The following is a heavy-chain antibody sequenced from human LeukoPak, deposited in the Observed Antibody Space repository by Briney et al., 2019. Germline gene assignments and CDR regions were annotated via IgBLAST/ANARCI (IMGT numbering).Heavy chain of an antibody. CDR3: ARHLLRTSTSFDY. J-gene: IGHJ4*02. CDR2: ITYRGSG. CDR1: NGFDSYY. D-gene: IGHD1-14*01. V-gene: IGHV4-34*01. Sequence: SETLSLTCAVYNGFDSYYMTIVRQPPGKGLEWVGEITYRGSGNYNPSLKGRATIPINVSQRQFSLSLRSVTAADTAVYYCARHLLRTSTSFDYWDQGNLVTVSS.